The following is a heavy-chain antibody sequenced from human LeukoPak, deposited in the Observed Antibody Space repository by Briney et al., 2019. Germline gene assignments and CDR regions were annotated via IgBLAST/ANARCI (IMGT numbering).Heavy chain of an antibody. CDR1: GYTFTHYA. CDR3: ARDDFSTYPGLNYFDY. Sequence: ASMTVSCTASGYTFTHYAVHWVRQAPGQRLEWMGWTNVGNDYTESSQKFQDRLTITSDTTATTVYMELSSLRSEDTAVYYCARDDFSTYPGLNYFDYWGQGSLVTVSS. J-gene: IGHJ4*02. V-gene: IGHV1-3*01. CDR2: TNVGNDYT. D-gene: IGHD4-11*01.